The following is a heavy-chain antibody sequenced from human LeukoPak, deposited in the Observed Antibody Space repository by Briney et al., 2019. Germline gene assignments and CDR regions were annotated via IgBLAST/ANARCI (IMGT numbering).Heavy chain of an antibody. CDR2: ISGSGGST. D-gene: IGHD1-26*01. Sequence: PGGSLRLSCAASGFTFSSYAMSWVRQAPGKGLEWVSAISGSGGSTYYADSVKGRFTISRDNSKNTLYLQMNSLRAEDTAVYYCAKDRGGSQTRYYFDYWGQGTLVTVSS. CDR3: AKDRGGSQTRYYFDY. V-gene: IGHV3-23*01. CDR1: GFTFSSYA. J-gene: IGHJ4*02.